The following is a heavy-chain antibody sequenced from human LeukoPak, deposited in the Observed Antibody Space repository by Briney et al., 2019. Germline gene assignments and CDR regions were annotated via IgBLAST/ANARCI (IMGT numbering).Heavy chain of an antibody. J-gene: IGHJ4*02. Sequence: PSETLSLTCAVSGGPFSGYFWSWIRQSSGKGLEWIGEIHNSGTTNYNPSLKSRVTISVDTSKNQFSLKLSSVTAADTAVYYCARAADYYDSSGYEPFDYWGQGTLVTASS. CDR2: IHNSGTT. D-gene: IGHD3-22*01. V-gene: IGHV4-34*09. CDR3: ARAADYYDSSGYEPFDY. CDR1: GGPFSGYF.